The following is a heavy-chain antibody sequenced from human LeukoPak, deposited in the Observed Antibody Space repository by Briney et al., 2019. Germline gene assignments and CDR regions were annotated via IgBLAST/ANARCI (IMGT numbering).Heavy chain of an antibody. J-gene: IGHJ4*02. CDR2: INHSGST. D-gene: IGHD6-6*01. CDR1: GGSFSGYY. Sequence: SQTLSLTCAVYGGSFSGYYWSWIRQPPGKGLEWIGEINHSGSTNYNPSLKSRVTISVDTSKNQFSLKLSSVTAADTAVYYCARLLKTDSSSDYWGQGTLVTVSS. V-gene: IGHV4-34*01. CDR3: ARLLKTDSSSDY.